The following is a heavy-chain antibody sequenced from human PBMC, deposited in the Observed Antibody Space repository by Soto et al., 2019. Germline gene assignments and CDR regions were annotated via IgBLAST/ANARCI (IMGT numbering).Heavy chain of an antibody. CDR2: INGYTGNT. CDR3: ARSWVTGKGGMDV. V-gene: IGHV1-18*01. J-gene: IGHJ6*02. Sequence: ASVKVFCKASGYTFTSYGFSWVRQAPGQGLEWMGWINGYTGNTHYAQKFQGRVTMTTDTSTSTAYMELWTLISDDTAVYYCARSWVTGKGGMDVWGQGTTVTVSS. CDR1: GYTFTSYG. D-gene: IGHD3-16*01.